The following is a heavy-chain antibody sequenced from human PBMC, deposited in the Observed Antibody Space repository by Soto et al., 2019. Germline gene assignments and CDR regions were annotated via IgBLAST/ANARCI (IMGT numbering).Heavy chain of an antibody. CDR3: ARMLAGVAATYKWNGPEI. J-gene: IGHJ3*02. Sequence: QVQLVQSGAEVKRPGASVKVSCKASGYTFTTDDINWVRQAAGHGLEWMGWMNPISGNTGFAPKFQGRVTMTRNTSLSTAYLELSILTSHDTAVYYCARMLAGVAATYKWNGPEIWGQGTAVIVCS. CDR1: GYTFTTDD. CDR2: MNPISGNT. V-gene: IGHV1-8*01. D-gene: IGHD1-1*01.